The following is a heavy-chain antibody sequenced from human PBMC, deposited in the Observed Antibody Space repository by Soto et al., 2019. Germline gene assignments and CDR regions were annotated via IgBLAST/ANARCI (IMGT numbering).Heavy chain of an antibody. D-gene: IGHD2-21*02. CDR1: GFTFSSHL. J-gene: IGHJ4*02. CDR2: INNYGSRT. V-gene: IGHV3-74*01. CDR3: ARDADPNGGNLNYFDA. Sequence: SLGLSCAASGFTFSSHLMHWGRPVPGLGLVWVSCINNYGSRTNYAGSVKRRFTISRDNAKNTLYLQMKILRAKDTAAYYCARDADPNGGNLNYFDAWGQGSLVTVSS.